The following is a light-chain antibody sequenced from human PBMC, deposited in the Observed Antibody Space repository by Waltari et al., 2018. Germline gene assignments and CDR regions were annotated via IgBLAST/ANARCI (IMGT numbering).Light chain of an antibody. J-gene: IGKJ4*02. CDR3: QHVNSSPPL. Sequence: CRVVIGFCLFLARDEENPGQVPKDLIYAASSLQIGVSSWFSGGGSGTDFTLAISSLQPEVFATYYCQHVNSSPPLFGGGTKVEIK. CDR1: IGFCLF. CDR2: AAS. V-gene: IGKV1-9*01.